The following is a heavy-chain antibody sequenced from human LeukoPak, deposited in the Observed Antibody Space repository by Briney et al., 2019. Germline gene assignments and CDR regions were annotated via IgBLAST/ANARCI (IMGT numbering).Heavy chain of an antibody. CDR1: DFTFSNYG. V-gene: IGHV3-30*02. D-gene: IGHD3-3*01. CDR2: IRYDGSTQ. J-gene: IGHJ4*02. CDR3: AKYAMRETFFGDY. Sequence: GGSLRLSCAASDFTFSNYGMHWVRQAPGKGLEWVTFIRYDGSTQYYINSVKGRFTISRDNAKNTMYLQMNSLRVEDTALYYCAKYAMRETFFGDYWGQGTLVTVSS.